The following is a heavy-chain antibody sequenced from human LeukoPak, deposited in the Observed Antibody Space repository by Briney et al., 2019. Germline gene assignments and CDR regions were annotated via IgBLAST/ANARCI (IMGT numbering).Heavy chain of an antibody. V-gene: IGHV3-30*03. CDR2: ISYDGSNK. J-gene: IGHJ4*02. CDR3: AGGITGTTPY. Sequence: GRSLRLSCAASGFTFSSYGMHWVRQAPGKGLEWVAVISYDGSNKYYADSVKGRFTISRDNSKNTLFLQMNSLRAEDTAVYYCAGGITGTTPYWGQGTLVTVSS. CDR1: GFTFSSYG. D-gene: IGHD1-7*01.